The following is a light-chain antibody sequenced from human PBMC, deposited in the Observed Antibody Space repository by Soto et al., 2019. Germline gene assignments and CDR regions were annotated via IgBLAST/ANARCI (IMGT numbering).Light chain of an antibody. CDR2: DVS. J-gene: IGLJ2*01. CDR1: SSDVGTYEN. CDR3: SSYASNGDVL. Sequence: QSALTQPASVSGSPGQSITISCTGTSSDVGTYENVSWYQHHPGKAPKLMIYDVSNRPSGGSDRFSGSKFGNTASLSISGLQAEDEADYYCSSYASNGDVLFGGGTKVTVL. V-gene: IGLV2-14*03.